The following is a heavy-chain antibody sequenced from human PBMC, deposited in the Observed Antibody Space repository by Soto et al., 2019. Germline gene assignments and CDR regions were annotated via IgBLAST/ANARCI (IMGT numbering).Heavy chain of an antibody. D-gene: IGHD3-3*01. J-gene: IGHJ6*02. CDR3: ARGYDFWSGYYYPYGMDV. V-gene: IGHV3-30-3*01. Sequence: QVQLVESGGGVVQPGRSLRLSCAASGFTFSSYDMQWVRQAPGKALEWVAVISYDGSNKNHADTVKGRFTISRDNSKNTLYLQMNSLRAEDTAVYYCARGYDFWSGYYYPYGMDVWGQGTTVTVSS. CDR1: GFTFSSYD. CDR2: ISYDGSNK.